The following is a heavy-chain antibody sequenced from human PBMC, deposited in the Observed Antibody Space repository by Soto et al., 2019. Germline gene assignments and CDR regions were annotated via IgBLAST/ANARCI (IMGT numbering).Heavy chain of an antibody. J-gene: IGHJ5*02. CDR3: ARASGSSYWFDP. D-gene: IGHD1-26*01. CDR2: ISAYNGNT. CDR1: GYTFASYG. Sequence: QVHLVQSGAEVKKPGASVKVSCKASGYTFASYGISWVRQAPGQGLEWMGWISAYNGNTNYAQKLQGSVTMTTDTSTRTDYMELRSLRSDDTAVYDCARASGSSYWFDPWGQGTLVTVSS. V-gene: IGHV1-18*01.